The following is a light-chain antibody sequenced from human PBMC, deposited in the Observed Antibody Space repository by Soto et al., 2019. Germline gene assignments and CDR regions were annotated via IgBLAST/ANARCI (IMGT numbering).Light chain of an antibody. CDR3: QQYDVSPFT. CDR1: QSVSSTY. V-gene: IGKV3-20*01. Sequence: EVVLTQSPGTLSLSPGERATLSCRASQSVSSTYLAWYQQKPGQAPRLLIYGASNRATGIPDRFSGSGSGTDFTLTIRRLEPEDFAVYFCQQYDVSPFTFVPGTKVDVK. CDR2: GAS. J-gene: IGKJ3*01.